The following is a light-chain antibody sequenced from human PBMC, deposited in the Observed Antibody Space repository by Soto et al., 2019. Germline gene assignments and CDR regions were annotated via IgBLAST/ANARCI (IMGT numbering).Light chain of an antibody. CDR3: QQYNNGNSTT. CDR2: RAS. CDR1: QSINSH. V-gene: IGKV3-15*01. Sequence: THTPSTLYLSTLKLAPVSCLASQSINSHLALYQQKPGQAPRLFIFRASSRSTGLQARFSDSGSGTDFNLTISSLQSEDFAVYYFQQYNNGNSTTFGGGTKVEI. J-gene: IGKJ4*01.